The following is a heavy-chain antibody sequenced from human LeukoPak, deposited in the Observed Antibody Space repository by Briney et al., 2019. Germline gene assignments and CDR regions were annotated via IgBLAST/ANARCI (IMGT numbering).Heavy chain of an antibody. Sequence: GGSLRLSCAASGFTFSDYYMSWIRQAPGKGLEWVSYISSSGSTIYYADSVKGRFTISRDNAKNSLYLQMNSLRAEDTAVYYCARYSGSYYYYYYMDVWGKGTTVTVSS. V-gene: IGHV3-11*04. CDR3: ARYSGSYYYYYYMDV. D-gene: IGHD1-26*01. J-gene: IGHJ6*03. CDR2: ISSSGSTI. CDR1: GFTFSDYY.